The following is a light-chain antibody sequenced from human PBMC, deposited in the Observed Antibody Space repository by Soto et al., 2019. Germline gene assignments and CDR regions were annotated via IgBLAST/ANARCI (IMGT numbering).Light chain of an antibody. CDR3: QSYDTGLRGMI. CDR1: SSNIGADYN. Sequence: QSVLTQPPSVSGAPGQRVTISCTGTSSNIGADYNVHWYRHLPGTAPKLLSYGNNHRPSGVPDRFSGSKTGPSASLANTGLLNEDEDDYYCQSYDTGLRGMIFGGGTKLTVL. V-gene: IGLV1-40*01. J-gene: IGLJ2*01. CDR2: GNN.